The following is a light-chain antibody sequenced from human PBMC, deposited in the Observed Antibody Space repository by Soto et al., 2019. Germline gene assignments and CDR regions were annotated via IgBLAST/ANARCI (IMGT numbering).Light chain of an antibody. J-gene: IGKJ5*01. Sequence: ELVMTQSPAILSVAPGERATLSCRASQSISTFLAWYQQKPGQAPRLLIYGASTRATGIPARFGGSGSGTDFTLTISSLEPEDFAVYYCHQRQYWPPITFGQGTRLEI. CDR2: GAS. CDR1: QSISTF. V-gene: IGKV3-15*01. CDR3: HQRQYWPPIT.